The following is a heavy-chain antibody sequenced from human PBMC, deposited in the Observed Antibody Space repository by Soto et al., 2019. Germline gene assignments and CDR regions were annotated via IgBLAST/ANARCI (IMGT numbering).Heavy chain of an antibody. CDR1: GFTFDDYA. D-gene: IGHD2-2*01. CDR3: AKDGASGHGGCYSSTSCYAIDDY. V-gene: IGHV3-9*01. J-gene: IGHJ4*02. Sequence: GGSLRLSCAASGFTFDDYAMHWVRQAPGKGLEWVSGISWNSGSIGYADSVKGRFTISRDNAKNSLYLQMNSLRAEDTALYYCAKDGASGHGGCYSSTSCYAIDDYWGQGTLVTVSS. CDR2: ISWNSGSI.